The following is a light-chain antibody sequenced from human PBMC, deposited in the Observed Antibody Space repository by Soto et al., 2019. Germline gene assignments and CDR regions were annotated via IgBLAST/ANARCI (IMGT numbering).Light chain of an antibody. J-gene: IGLJ1*01. V-gene: IGLV2-14*01. Sequence: QSVLTQPASVSGSPGQSITISCTGTSSDVGGYNYVSWYQQHPGKAPKLMIYDVSNRPSGVSNRFSGSKSGNTASLTISGLQAEDEADYYCSSYTSSSTFPYVFGTGTKVT. CDR2: DVS. CDR1: SSDVGGYNY. CDR3: SSYTSSSTFPYV.